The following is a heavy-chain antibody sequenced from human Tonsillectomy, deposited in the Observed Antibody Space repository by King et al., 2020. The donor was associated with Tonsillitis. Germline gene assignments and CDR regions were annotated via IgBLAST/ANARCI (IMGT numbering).Heavy chain of an antibody. J-gene: IGHJ4*02. V-gene: IGHV3-21*01. CDR1: GFTFSSYS. CDR3: ARGVSRGWNLDLSFDY. CDR2: IKSTSSYI. Sequence: VQLVESGGGLVKPGGSLRLSCAASGFTFSSYSMNWVRQAPGKGLEWVSSIKSTSSYIYYADSVKGRFIISRDNARNSLYLQMNSLRAEDTAVYYCARGVSRGWNLDLSFDYWGQGTLVTVSS. D-gene: IGHD6-19*01.